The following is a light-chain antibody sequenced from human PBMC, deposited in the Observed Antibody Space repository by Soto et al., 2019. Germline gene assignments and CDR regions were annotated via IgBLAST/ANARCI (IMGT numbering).Light chain of an antibody. Sequence: DIQMTQSPSSLSASAGDRVTITCRASQSISSYLNWYQQKPGKAPKLLIYAASSLQSGVPSRFSGSGSGTDFTLTISSLQPEDFATYYCQQSYSTPPGFGPGTKVDIK. CDR2: AAS. CDR1: QSISSY. CDR3: QQSYSTPPG. J-gene: IGKJ3*01. V-gene: IGKV1-39*01.